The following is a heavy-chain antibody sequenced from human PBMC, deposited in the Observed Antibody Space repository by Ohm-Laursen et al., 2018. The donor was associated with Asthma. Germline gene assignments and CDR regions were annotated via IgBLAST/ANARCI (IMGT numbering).Heavy chain of an antibody. CDR1: GGSISSGDYY. J-gene: IGHJ4*02. CDR3: ARTTVTTYFFSH. CDR2: IYYSGST. Sequence: SDTLSLTCTVSGGSISSGDYYWSWIRQPPGKGLEWIGYIYYSGSTYYNPSLKSRVTISVDTSKNQFSLKLSSVTAADTAVYYCARTTVTTYFFSHWGQGTLVTVSS. D-gene: IGHD4-17*01. V-gene: IGHV4-30-4*02.